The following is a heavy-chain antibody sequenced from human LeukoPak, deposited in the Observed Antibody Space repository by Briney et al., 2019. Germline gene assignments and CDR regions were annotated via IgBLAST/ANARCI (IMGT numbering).Heavy chain of an antibody. J-gene: IGHJ4*02. V-gene: IGHV3-21*01. CDR2: ISSSSSYI. Sequence: GGSLRLSCAASGFTFSSHWMHWVRQAPGKGLEWVSSISSSSSYIYYADSVKGRFTISRDNAKNSLYLQMNSLRAEDTAVYYCARGITMMGFDYWGQGTLVTVSS. CDR1: GFTFSSHW. CDR3: ARGITMMGFDY. D-gene: IGHD3-22*01.